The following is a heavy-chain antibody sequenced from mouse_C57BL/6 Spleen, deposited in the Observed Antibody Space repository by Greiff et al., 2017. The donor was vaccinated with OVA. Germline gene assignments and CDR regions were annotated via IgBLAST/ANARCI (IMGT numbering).Heavy chain of an antibody. Sequence: VQLQQPGAELVKPGASVKLSCKASGYTFTSYWMHWVKQRPGQGLEWIGMIHPNSGSTNYNEKFKSKATLTVDKSSSTAYMQLSSLTSEDSAVYYCARYPLITTGGAPSVWGTGATVTVSS. V-gene: IGHV1-64*01. D-gene: IGHD1-1*01. CDR3: ARYPLITTGGAPSV. CDR2: IHPNSGST. J-gene: IGHJ1*03. CDR1: GYTFTSYW.